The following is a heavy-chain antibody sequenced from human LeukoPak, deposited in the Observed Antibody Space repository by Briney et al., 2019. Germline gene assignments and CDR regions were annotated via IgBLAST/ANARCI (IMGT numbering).Heavy chain of an antibody. J-gene: IGHJ4*02. Sequence: SGTLSLTCTVSGDSVSSYYWSWIRQPPGKGLKWIVYIYHSGSTNYNPSLKSRVTTSVDTSRNQFSLNLSSVTAADTAVYYCAVLGNYALDYWGQGTLVTVPS. D-gene: IGHD3-16*01. CDR2: IYHSGST. CDR1: GDSVSSYY. CDR3: AVLGNYALDY. V-gene: IGHV4-59*02.